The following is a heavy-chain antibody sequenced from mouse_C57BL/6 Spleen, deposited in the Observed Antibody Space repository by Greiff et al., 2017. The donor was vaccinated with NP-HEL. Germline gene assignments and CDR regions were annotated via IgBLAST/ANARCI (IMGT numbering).Heavy chain of an antibody. D-gene: IGHD1-1*01. V-gene: IGHV1-55*01. J-gene: IGHJ3*01. CDR3: ARGDWYDYYGSSYGAWFAY. CDR1: GYTFTSYW. CDR2: IYPGSGST. Sequence: QVQLQQPGAELVKPGASVKMSCKASGYTFTSYWITWVKQRPGQGLEWIGDIYPGSGSTNYNEKFKSKATLTVDTSSSTAYMQLSSLTSEDSAVYYCARGDWYDYYGSSYGAWFAYWGQGTLVTVSA.